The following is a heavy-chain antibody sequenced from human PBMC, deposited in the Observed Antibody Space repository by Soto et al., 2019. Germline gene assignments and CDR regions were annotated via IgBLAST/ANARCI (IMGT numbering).Heavy chain of an antibody. V-gene: IGHV1-24*01. D-gene: IGHD3-22*01. CDR3: ATEPNYYDSSGYHPGWFDP. CDR1: GYTLTELS. CDR2: FDPEDGET. Sequence: ASVKVSCKVSGYTLTELSMHWVRQAPGKGLEWMGGFDPEDGETIYAQKFQGRVTMTEDTSTDTAYMELSSLRSEDTAVYYCATEPNYYDSSGYHPGWFDPWGQGTLVTVSS. J-gene: IGHJ5*02.